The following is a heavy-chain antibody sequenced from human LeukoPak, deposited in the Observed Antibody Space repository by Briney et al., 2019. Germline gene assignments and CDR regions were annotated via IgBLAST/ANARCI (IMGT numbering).Heavy chain of an antibody. CDR3: ARRRYYDSSGYYYWLDAFDI. J-gene: IGHJ3*02. CDR1: GYSFTSYW. CDR2: IYPGDSDT. Sequence: GESLKISCKGSGYSFTSYWIGWVRQMPGKGLEWMGIIYPGDSDTRYSPSFQGQVTISADKSISTAYLQWSSLKASDTAMHYCARRRYYDSSGYYYWLDAFDIWGQGTMVTVSS. D-gene: IGHD3-22*01. V-gene: IGHV5-51*01.